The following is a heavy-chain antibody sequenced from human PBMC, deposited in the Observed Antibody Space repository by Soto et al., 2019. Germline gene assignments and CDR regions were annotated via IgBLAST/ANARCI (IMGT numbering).Heavy chain of an antibody. V-gene: IGHV3-66*01. CDR2: IYSGGST. Sequence: EVQLVESGGGLVQPGGSLRLSCAASGFTVSSNYMSWVRQAPGKGLEWVSVIYSGGSTYYADSVKGRFTISRDNSKNTLYLQVNSLRAEDTAVYYCARDVNFYCSGGSCYPDAFDIWGQGTMVTVSS. J-gene: IGHJ3*02. CDR3: ARDVNFYCSGGSCYPDAFDI. CDR1: GFTVSSNY. D-gene: IGHD2-15*01.